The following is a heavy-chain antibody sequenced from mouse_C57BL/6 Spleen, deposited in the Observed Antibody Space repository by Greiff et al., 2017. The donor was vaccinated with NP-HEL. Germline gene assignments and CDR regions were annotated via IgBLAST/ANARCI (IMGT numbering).Heavy chain of an antibody. V-gene: IGHV1-26*01. CDR1: GYTFTDYY. CDR3: ARDYYGRLFDY. J-gene: IGHJ2*01. CDR2: INPNNGGT. D-gene: IGHD1-1*01. Sequence: EVQLQQSGPELVKPGASVKISCKASGYTFTDYYMNWVKQSHGKSLEWIGDINPNNGGTSYNQKFKGKATLTVDKSSSTAYMELRSLTSEDSADYYCARDYYGRLFDYWGKGTTLTVSS.